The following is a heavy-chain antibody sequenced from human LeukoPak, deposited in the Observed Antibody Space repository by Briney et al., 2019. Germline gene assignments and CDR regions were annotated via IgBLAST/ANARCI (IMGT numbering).Heavy chain of an antibody. Sequence: GGALRLSCAASGFTFSSYWMHWVRQAPGKGLVWVSRINTDGSSTSYADSVKGRFTISRDSAKNTLYLQMNSLRVEDTAVYYCARDRPPRYCSSTSCSNDAFDIWGQGTMVTVSS. CDR1: GFTFSSYW. CDR2: INTDGSST. D-gene: IGHD2-2*01. J-gene: IGHJ3*02. CDR3: ARDRPPRYCSSTSCSNDAFDI. V-gene: IGHV3-74*01.